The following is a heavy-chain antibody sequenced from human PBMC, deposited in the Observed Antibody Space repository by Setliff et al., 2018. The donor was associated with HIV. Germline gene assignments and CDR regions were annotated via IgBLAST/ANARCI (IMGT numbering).Heavy chain of an antibody. J-gene: IGHJ6*04. CDR2: MNPNSGVS. D-gene: IGHD3-10*01. V-gene: IGHV1-8*01. CDR3: ARGKGVGGVIITGGLDV. Sequence: GASVKVSCKAAATFTNVDIHWLRRATGQGLEWMGWMNPNSGVSGYGQKFQGRVTMTRDTSISKADMELSSLPSEDTAVYYCARGKGVGGVIITGGLDVWGKGTTVTVSS. CDR1: ATFTNVD.